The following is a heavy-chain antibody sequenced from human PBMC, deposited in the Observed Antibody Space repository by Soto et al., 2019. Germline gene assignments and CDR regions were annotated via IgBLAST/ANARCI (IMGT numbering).Heavy chain of an antibody. D-gene: IGHD5-18*01. CDR1: GGTFSSYA. V-gene: IGHV1-69*06. J-gene: IGHJ4*02. CDR2: TIPIFGTA. CDR3: APEEAMDLSDY. Sequence: VQLVQSGAEVKNPGSSVKVSCKASGGTFSSYAISWVRPAPGQGLEWMGGTIPIFGTANYAQKFQGRVTNTADKSTSTAYMELSSLRSEDTAVYYCAPEEAMDLSDYWGQRTLVTVSS.